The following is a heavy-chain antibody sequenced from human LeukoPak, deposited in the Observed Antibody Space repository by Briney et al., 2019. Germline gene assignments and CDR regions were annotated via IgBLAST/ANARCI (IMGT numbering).Heavy chain of an antibody. CDR3: VREGRVSGYDFDC. CDR1: GFTFSSYW. V-gene: IGHV3-74*03. J-gene: IGHJ4*02. D-gene: IGHD5-12*01. CDR2: INSDGSSI. Sequence: GGPLRLSCAASGFTFSSYWMHWVRQVPGKGLMWVSRINSDGSSITYADSVKGRFTISRDNAKNTLYLQMNSLRVEDMAVYYCVREGRVSGYDFDCWGQGTLVTVSS.